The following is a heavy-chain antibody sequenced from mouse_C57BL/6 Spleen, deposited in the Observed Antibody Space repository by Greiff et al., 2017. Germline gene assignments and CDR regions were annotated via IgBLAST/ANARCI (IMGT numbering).Heavy chain of an antibody. Sequence: VQLQQSGAELVRPGASVTLSCKASGYTFTDYEMHWVKQTPVHGLEWIGAIDPETGGTAYNQKFKGKAILTADKSSSTAYMELRSLTSEDSAVYYCTRQSIYYGNPYYFDYWGQGTTLTVSS. CDR2: IDPETGGT. D-gene: IGHD2-1*01. CDR3: TRQSIYYGNPYYFDY. J-gene: IGHJ2*01. V-gene: IGHV1-15*01. CDR1: GYTFTDYE.